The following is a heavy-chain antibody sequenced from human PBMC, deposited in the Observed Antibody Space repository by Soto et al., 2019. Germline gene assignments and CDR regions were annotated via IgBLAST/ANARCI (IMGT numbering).Heavy chain of an antibody. CDR1: GFTFSRYG. CDR3: ARDDGAEANGLDY. D-gene: IGHD2-8*01. CDR2: IVNDGGER. Sequence: HPGGSLRLSCVASGFTFSRYGMHWLRQAPGEGLEWMAVIVNDGGERDYAASVEGRFTISRDNSKNTLYLQMNNLGADDTAVYYTARDDGAEANGLDYWGQGTLVTVSS. V-gene: IGHV3-33*08. J-gene: IGHJ4*02.